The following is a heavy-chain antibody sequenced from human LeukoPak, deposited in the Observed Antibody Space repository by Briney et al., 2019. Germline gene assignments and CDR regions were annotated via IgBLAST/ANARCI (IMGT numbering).Heavy chain of an antibody. CDR1: GYNFISYG. CDR2: ISGYNGNT. J-gene: IGHJ3*02. CDR3: ARANYDILTGPQDAFDI. V-gene: IGHV1-18*01. Sequence: ASVKVSCKTSGYNFISYGISWVRQAPGQGLEWMGWISGYNGNTNYAQKFQGRVTMTRNTSISTAYMELSSLRSEDTAVYYCARANYDILTGPQDAFDIWGQGTMVTVSS. D-gene: IGHD3-9*01.